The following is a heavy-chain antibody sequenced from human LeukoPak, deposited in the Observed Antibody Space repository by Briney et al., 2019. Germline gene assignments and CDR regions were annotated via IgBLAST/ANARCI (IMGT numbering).Heavy chain of an antibody. V-gene: IGHV3-23*01. D-gene: IGHD6-19*01. J-gene: IGHJ4*02. Sequence: GGSLRLSCAASGFTFSNYAMSWVRQAPEKGLEWVSTISGGGDYTSYADSVKGRFTTSRDNFRNTLYLQMNSLRAEDTAVYYCAKPAISSRGWYYDYWGQGTLVTVSS. CDR3: AKPAISSRGWYYDY. CDR2: ISGGGDYT. CDR1: GFTFSNYA.